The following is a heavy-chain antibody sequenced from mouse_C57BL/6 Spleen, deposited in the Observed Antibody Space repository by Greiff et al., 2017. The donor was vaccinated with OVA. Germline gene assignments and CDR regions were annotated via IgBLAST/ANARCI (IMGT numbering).Heavy chain of an antibody. Sequence: QVQLQQSGAELVRPGTSVKVSCKASGYAFTNYLIEWVKQRPGQGLEWIGVINPGSGGTNYNEKFKGKATLTADKSSSTAYMQLSSLTSEDSAVYFCARDTVVAPHFDYWGQGTTLTVSS. J-gene: IGHJ2*01. CDR1: GYAFTNYL. V-gene: IGHV1-54*01. CDR2: INPGSGGT. D-gene: IGHD1-1*01. CDR3: ARDTVVAPHFDY.